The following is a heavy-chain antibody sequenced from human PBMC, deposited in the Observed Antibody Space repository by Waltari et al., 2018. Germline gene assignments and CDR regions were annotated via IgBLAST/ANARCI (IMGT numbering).Heavy chain of an antibody. D-gene: IGHD3-10*01. Sequence: QVQLVQSGAEMKKPGASVTLSCKASGYTVFAYPIHWVRQAPGQRLGRMGWITGNDNQKYSQRFQGRVTITRDRSASTTYMDLSTLRSEDTAVYYCASGRERSYGSANYYQLDYWGQGALVTVSS. CDR2: ITGNDNQ. J-gene: IGHJ4*02. V-gene: IGHV1-3*01. CDR3: ASGRERSYGSANYYQLDY. CDR1: GYTVFAYP.